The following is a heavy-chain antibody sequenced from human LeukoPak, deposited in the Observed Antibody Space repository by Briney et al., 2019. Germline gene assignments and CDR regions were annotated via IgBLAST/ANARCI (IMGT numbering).Heavy chain of an antibody. CDR1: GGSFSGYY. CDR3: ARGYCSSTSCYIFDY. D-gene: IGHD2-2*01. CDR2: IYYSGST. J-gene: IGHJ4*02. Sequence: SETLSLTCAVYGGSFSGYYWSWIRQPPGKGLEWIGYIYYSGSTNYNPSLKSRVTISVDTSKNQFSLKLSSVTAADTAVYYCARGYCSSTSCYIFDYWGQGTLVTVSS. V-gene: IGHV4-59*01.